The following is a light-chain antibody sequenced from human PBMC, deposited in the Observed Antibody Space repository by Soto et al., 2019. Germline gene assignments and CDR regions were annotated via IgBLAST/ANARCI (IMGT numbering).Light chain of an antibody. CDR3: SSYAGTNNFVV. V-gene: IGLV2-8*01. CDR2: EVT. Sequence: QSVLTQPPSASGSPGQSVTISCTGTSSDVGGYNYVSWYQQHPGKAPKLMIYEVTKRPSGVPDRFSGSKSGNTASLTVSGLQAEAEADYYCSSYAGTNNFVVFGGGTQLTVL. J-gene: IGLJ2*01. CDR1: SSDVGGYNY.